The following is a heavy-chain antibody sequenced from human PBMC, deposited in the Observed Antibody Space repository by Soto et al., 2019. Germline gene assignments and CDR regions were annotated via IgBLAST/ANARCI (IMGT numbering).Heavy chain of an antibody. CDR2: IKSKTDGGTT. V-gene: IGHV3-15*07. CDR3: TTELPLYGSGSYYPRPY. J-gene: IGHJ4*02. D-gene: IGHD3-10*01. Sequence: SLSNAWMNWVRQAPGKGLEWVGRIKSKTDGGTTDYAAPVKGRFTISRDDSKNTLYLQMNSLKTEDTAVYYCTTELPLYGSGSYYPRPYWGQGTLVTVSS. CDR1: SLSNAW.